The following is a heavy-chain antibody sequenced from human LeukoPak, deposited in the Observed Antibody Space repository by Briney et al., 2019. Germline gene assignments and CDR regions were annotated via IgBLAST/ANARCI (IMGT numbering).Heavy chain of an antibody. CDR3: ARDDILTGYYDY. J-gene: IGHJ4*02. D-gene: IGHD3-9*01. V-gene: IGHV1-46*01. CDR2: INPSGGST. Sequence: VASVKVSCKASGYTFTGYYMHWVRQAPGQGLEWMGIINPSGGSTSYAQKFQGRVAMTRDTSTSTVYMELSSLRSEDTAVYYCARDDILTGYYDYWGQGTLVTVSS. CDR1: GYTFTGYY.